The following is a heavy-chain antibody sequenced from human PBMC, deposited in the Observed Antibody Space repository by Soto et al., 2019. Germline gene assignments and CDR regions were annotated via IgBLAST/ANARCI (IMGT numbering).Heavy chain of an antibody. Sequence: QVQLVESGGGVVQPGRSLRLSCAASGFTFSSYAMHWVRQAPGKGLEWVAVISYDGSNKYYADSVKGRFTISRDNSKKMLYLQMNSLRAEDTAVYYCARDGLTGWNEYWGQGTLVTVSS. D-gene: IGHD6-19*01. CDR2: ISYDGSNK. J-gene: IGHJ4*02. V-gene: IGHV3-30-3*01. CDR1: GFTFSSYA. CDR3: ARDGLTGWNEY.